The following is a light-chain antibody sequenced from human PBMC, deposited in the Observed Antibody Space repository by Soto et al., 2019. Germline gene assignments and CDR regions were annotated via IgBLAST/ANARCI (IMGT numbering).Light chain of an antibody. CDR2: DAS. CDR1: QGVSSY. Sequence: IVLTQSPANLSLSPGERATLSCRSSQGVSSYLAWYQQKPGKAPRLLIYDASNSATGIPARFSGSGSGTDFNLTISSLEPDDFAVYYCQQRSNWPPGYTVGQGTKLEIK. V-gene: IGKV3-11*01. J-gene: IGKJ2*01. CDR3: QQRSNWPPGYT.